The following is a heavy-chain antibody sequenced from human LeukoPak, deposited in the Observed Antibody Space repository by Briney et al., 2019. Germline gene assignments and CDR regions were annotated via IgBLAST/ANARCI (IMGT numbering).Heavy chain of an antibody. CDR1: GFTFSSYS. CDR3: ARDRYDFWSGTPVSYYYYYGMDV. CDR2: ISSSATTI. J-gene: IGHJ6*02. Sequence: GGSLRLSCAVSGFTFSSYSMNWVRQAPGKGLEWVSYISSSATTIYYADAVKGRFTISRDNAKNLLYLQMNGLRDEDTAVYYCARDRYDFWSGTPVSYYYYYGMDVWGQGTTVTVSS. D-gene: IGHD3-3*01. V-gene: IGHV3-48*02.